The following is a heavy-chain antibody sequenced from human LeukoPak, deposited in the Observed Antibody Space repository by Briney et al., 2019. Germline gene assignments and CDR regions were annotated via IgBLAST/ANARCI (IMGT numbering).Heavy chain of an antibody. V-gene: IGHV3-21*01. CDR3: ARGTYYYDSSGPPDAFDI. CDR2: ISSSSSYI. J-gene: IGHJ3*02. CDR1: GFTFSSYS. D-gene: IGHD3-22*01. Sequence: GGPLRLSCAASGFTFSSYSMNWVRQAPGKGLEWVSSISSSSSYIYYADSVKGRFTISRDNAKNTLYLQMNSLRAEDTAVYYCARGTYYYDSSGPPDAFDIWGQGTMVTVSS.